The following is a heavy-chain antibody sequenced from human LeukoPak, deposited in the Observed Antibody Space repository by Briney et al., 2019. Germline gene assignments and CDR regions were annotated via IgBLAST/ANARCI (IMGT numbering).Heavy chain of an antibody. Sequence: GGSLRLSCAASGFTFSSYWMHWIRQAPGKGLVWVSRLNSDGSSTSYADSVKGRFTISRDNAKNTLYLQMNSLRAEDTAVYYCARSSRGDAINFDYWGQGTLVTVSS. J-gene: IGHJ4*02. CDR1: GFTFSSYW. V-gene: IGHV3-74*01. D-gene: IGHD2-21*02. CDR3: ARSSRGDAINFDY. CDR2: LNSDGSST.